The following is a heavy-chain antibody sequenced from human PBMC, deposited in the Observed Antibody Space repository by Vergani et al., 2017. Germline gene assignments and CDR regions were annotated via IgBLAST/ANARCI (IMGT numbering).Heavy chain of an antibody. CDR1: VFSLSTSGVG. D-gene: IGHD2-2*01. CDR3: ANSERYCSSPSCSYYYGMDV. CDR2: IYWNDDN. V-gene: IGHV2-5*01. Sequence: QITLKESGPALVKPTQTLTLTCTFSVFSLSTSGVGVGSVRQPPGKALVWLALIYWNDDNSYIPSLKSMLTINKDTSKNQVVLTMTNMDPVDTATYYCANSERYCSSPSCSYYYGMDVWGQGTTVTVSS. J-gene: IGHJ6*02.